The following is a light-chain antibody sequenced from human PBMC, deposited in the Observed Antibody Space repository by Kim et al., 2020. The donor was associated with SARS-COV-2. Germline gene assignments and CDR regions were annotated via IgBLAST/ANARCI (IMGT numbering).Light chain of an antibody. J-gene: IGLJ3*02. CDR2: STD. V-gene: IGLV7-43*01. CDR3: LLYYGGAQLV. CDR1: TGVVSDDNH. Sequence: GGTVTLNCAYNTGVVSDDNHPNWFQQKAGQAPTPLIYSTDHKHAWTPARFSGSHLGDKAALTLSGAQPEDEAEYHCLLYYGGAQLVFGGGTKLTVL.